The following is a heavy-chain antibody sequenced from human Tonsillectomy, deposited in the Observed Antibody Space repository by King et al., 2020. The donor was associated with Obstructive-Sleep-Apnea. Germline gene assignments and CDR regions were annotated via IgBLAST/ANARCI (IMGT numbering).Heavy chain of an antibody. J-gene: IGHJ6*02. CDR2: ISYDGSNK. V-gene: IGHV3-30-3*01. CDR1: GFTFSSYS. D-gene: IGHD3-10*01. CDR3: ARRRVRGATYYYGMDV. Sequence: VQLVESGGGLVKPGGSLRLSCAASGFTFSSYSMNWVRQAPGKGLEWVAVISYDGSNKHYADSVKGRFTISRDNSKNTLYLQMNSLRAEDTAVYYCARRRVRGATYYYGMDVWGQGTTVTVSS.